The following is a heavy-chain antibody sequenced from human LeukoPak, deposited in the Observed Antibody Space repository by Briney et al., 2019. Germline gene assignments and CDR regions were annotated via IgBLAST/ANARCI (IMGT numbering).Heavy chain of an antibody. V-gene: IGHV3-23*01. CDR2: ISGSGGST. CDR1: GLVFGKYA. D-gene: IGHD2-2*01. J-gene: IGHJ6*02. Sequence: VRLGGSQRLSCAASGLVFGKYAMAWVRQAPGKGLEWVSAISGSGGSTYYADSVKGRFTISRDNSKNTLYLQMNSLRAEDTAVYYCAKDRPPPCSSTSCYPYYYGMDVWGQGTTVTVSS. CDR3: AKDRPPPCSSTSCYPYYYGMDV.